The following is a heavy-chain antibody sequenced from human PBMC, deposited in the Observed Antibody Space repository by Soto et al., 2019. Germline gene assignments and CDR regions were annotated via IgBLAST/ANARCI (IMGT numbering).Heavy chain of an antibody. CDR1: GGSISSGAYY. V-gene: IGHV4-31*03. CDR2: IYYSGST. D-gene: IGHD4-4*01. CDR3: ARDRDSNFHSFDY. J-gene: IGHJ4*02. Sequence: QVQLQESGPGLVKPSQTLSLTCTVSGGSISSGAYYWSWIRQHPGKGLEWIGYIYYSGSTYYNPSLQSRVSISVDTSENQLSLTMSSVTAADTAVYYCARDRDSNFHSFDYWGQGTLVTVSS.